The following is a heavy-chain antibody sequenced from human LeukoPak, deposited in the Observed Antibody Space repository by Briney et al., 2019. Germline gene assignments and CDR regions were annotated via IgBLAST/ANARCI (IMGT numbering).Heavy chain of an antibody. Sequence: SETLSLTGAVYGGSFSGYYWSWIRQPPGKGLEWIGEINHSGSTSCNPSLKSRVTISVDTSKNQFSLKLSSVTAADTAVYYCASYPRRLRFLEWSQSRSANTWGQGTLVTVSS. CDR2: INHSGST. D-gene: IGHD3-3*01. CDR1: GGSFSGYY. V-gene: IGHV4-34*01. CDR3: ASYPRRLRFLEWSQSRSANT. J-gene: IGHJ4*02.